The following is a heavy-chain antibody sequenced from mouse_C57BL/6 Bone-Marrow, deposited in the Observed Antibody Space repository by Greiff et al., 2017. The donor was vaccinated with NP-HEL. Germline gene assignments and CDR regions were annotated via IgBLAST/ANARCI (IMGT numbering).Heavy chain of an antibody. CDR3: ARGTTVVATEGYYFDY. CDR2: IDPANGNT. J-gene: IGHJ2*01. V-gene: IGHV14-3*01. Sequence: VQLQQSVAELVRPGASVKLSCTASGFNIKNTYMHWVKQRPEQGLEWIGRIDPANGNTKYAPKFQGKATITADTSSNTAYLQLSSLTSEDTAIYYCARGTTVVATEGYYFDYRGQGTTLTVSS. D-gene: IGHD1-1*01. CDR1: GFNIKNTY.